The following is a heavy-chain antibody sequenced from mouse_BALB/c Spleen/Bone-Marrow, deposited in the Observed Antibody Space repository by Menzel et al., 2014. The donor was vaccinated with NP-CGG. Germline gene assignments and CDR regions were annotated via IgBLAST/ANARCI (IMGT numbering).Heavy chain of an antibody. V-gene: IGHV5-9-3*01. CDR3: ARHGGKGYAMDY. D-gene: IGHD2-1*01. J-gene: IGHJ4*01. CDR2: ISSGGSYT. CDR1: GFTFSSYA. Sequence: EVKLVESGGGLVKPGGSLKLSCAASGFTFSSYAMSWVRQTPEKRLEWVATISSGGSYTYYQDSVKGRFTISRDNAKNTQFLQMSCLRSEDTAMYYCARHGGKGYAMDYWGQGTSVTVSS.